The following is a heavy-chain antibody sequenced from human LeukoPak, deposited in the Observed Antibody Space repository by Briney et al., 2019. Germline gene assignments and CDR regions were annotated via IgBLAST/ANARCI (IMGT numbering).Heavy chain of an antibody. CDR1: GFTFSNFA. CDR3: AKVGLSGYSYGSFAH. V-gene: IGHV3-23*01. CDR2: LSSNGHTT. J-gene: IGHJ4*02. D-gene: IGHD5-18*01. Sequence: PGGSLRLSCAASGFTFSNFAMGWVRQAPDKGLEWVSALSSNGHTTYYVGSVRGRFTISRDNSKNTLYLEMSGLRAGDTAMYFCAKVGLSGYSYGSFAHWGQGTLVAVSS.